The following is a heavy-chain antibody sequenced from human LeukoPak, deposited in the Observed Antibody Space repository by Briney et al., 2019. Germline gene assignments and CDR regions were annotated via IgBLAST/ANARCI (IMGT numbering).Heavy chain of an antibody. D-gene: IGHD6-19*01. V-gene: IGHV3-30*04. Sequence: GGSLRLSCAASGFTFSSYAMHWVRQAPGKGLEWVAVISYDGSNKHYADSVKGRFTISRDNSKNTLYLQMNSLRAEDTAVYYCARGKWLATSYFDYWGQGTLVTVSS. J-gene: IGHJ4*02. CDR1: GFTFSSYA. CDR3: ARGKWLATSYFDY. CDR2: ISYDGSNK.